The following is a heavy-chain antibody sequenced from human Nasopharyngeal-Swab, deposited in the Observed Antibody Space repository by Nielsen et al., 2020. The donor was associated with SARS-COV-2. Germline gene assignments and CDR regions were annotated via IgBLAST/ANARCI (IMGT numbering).Heavy chain of an antibody. J-gene: IGHJ6*02. Sequence: WVRQAPGQGLEWMGWINTNTGHPTHAQGFTGRFVFSLDTPVSTAYLQISSLKAEDTAVYNCARAGRGSSSWYVMDYYYGMDVWGQGTTVTVSS. CDR3: ARAGRGSSSWYVMDYYYGMDV. CDR2: INTNTGHP. V-gene: IGHV7-4-1*02. D-gene: IGHD6-13*01.